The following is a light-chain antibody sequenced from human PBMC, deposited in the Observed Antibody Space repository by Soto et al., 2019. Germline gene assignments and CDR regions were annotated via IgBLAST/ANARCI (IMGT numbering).Light chain of an antibody. V-gene: IGKV4-1*01. J-gene: IGKJ2*01. CDR3: QQYYSTPPYT. CDR2: WAS. CDR1: QSVLYSSNNKNY. Sequence: DIVRTQSPDSVAVSLGVRATINCKSSQSVLYSSNNKNYLAWYQQKPGQPPKLLIYWASTRESGVPDRFSGSGSGTDFTLTISSLQAEDVAVYYCQQYYSTPPYTFGQGTKLEIK.